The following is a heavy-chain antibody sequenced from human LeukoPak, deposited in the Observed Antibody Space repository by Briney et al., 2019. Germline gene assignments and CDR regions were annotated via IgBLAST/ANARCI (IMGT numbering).Heavy chain of an antibody. D-gene: IGHD2-2*01. Sequence: SETLSLTCAVSGYSISSGYYWGWIRQPPGKGLEWIGSIYHSGSTYHNPSLKSRVTISVDTSKNQFSLKLSSVTAADTAVYYCARDIVVVPAAMRGWFDPWGQGALVTVSS. CDR1: GYSISSGYY. CDR2: IYHSGST. CDR3: ARDIVVVPAAMRGWFDP. V-gene: IGHV4-38-2*02. J-gene: IGHJ5*02.